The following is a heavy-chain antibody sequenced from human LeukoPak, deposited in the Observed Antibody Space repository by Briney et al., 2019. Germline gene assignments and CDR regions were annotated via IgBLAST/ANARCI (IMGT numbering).Heavy chain of an antibody. V-gene: IGHV3-53*01. CDR1: GFIVTNNY. Sequence: PGGSLRLSCAASGFIVTNNYMSWVRQAPGKGLEWVSSIYTGDTTEYAGSVKGRFTISRDNSKNTLYLQMNSLRTEDTAVYYCAKGYSSSWADAFDIWGQGTMVTVSS. CDR2: IYTGDTT. D-gene: IGHD6-13*01. CDR3: AKGYSSSWADAFDI. J-gene: IGHJ3*02.